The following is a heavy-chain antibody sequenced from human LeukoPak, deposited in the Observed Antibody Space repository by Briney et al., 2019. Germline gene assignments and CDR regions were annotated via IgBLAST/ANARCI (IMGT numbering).Heavy chain of an antibody. J-gene: IGHJ4*02. CDR1: GYTFTSYY. D-gene: IGHD4-17*01. CDR2: INPSGGST. V-gene: IGHV1-46*01. CDR3: ARVAQTNMDHTGTGFDY. Sequence: ASVKVSCKASGYTFTSYYMHWVRQAPGQGLEWMGIINPSGGSTSYAQKFQGRVTMTRDMSTSTVYMELSSLRSEDTAVYYCARVAQTNMDHTGTGFDYWGQGTLVTVSS.